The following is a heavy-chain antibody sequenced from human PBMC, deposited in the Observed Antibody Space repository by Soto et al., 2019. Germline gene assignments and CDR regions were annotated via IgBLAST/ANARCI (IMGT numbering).Heavy chain of an antibody. D-gene: IGHD2-15*01. CDR1: GGSISSGGYY. Sequence: QVQLQESGPGLVKPSQTLSLTCTVSGGSISSGGYYWSWIRQHPGKGLEWIGYIYYSESTYYNPSLKSRVXXXVXTSKNQFSLKLSSVTAADTAVYYCARGCGAGGRCYYYYGMDVWGQGTTVTVSS. CDR3: ARGCGAGGRCYYYYGMDV. J-gene: IGHJ6*02. CDR2: IYYSEST. V-gene: IGHV4-31*03.